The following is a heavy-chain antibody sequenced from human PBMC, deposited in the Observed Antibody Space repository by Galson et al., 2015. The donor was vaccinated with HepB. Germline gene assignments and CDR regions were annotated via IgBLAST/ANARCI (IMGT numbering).Heavy chain of an antibody. CDR3: ARDRVPTAVKSEGLDY. Sequence: SLRLSCAASGFTFSNAWMSWVRQAPGKGLEWVGRIKSKTDGGTTDYAAPVKGRFTISRDTSRNTLYLQMNSLRVEDTGVYYCARDRVPTAVKSEGLDYWGQGTLVTVSS. CDR2: IKSKTDGGTT. J-gene: IGHJ4*02. D-gene: IGHD2-21*02. CDR1: GFTFSNAW. V-gene: IGHV3-15*01.